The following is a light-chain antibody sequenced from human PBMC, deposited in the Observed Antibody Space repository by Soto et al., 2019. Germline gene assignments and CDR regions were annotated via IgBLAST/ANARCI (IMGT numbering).Light chain of an antibody. V-gene: IGLV2-14*01. CDR1: NSDVGGYNY. J-gene: IGLJ1*01. CDR3: SSYTRSSSL. Sequence: QSALTQPASVSGSPGQSITISCTGTNSDVGGYNYVSWYQQHPGKAPKLMIYEVSNRPPGVSNRFSGSKSGNTASLTISGLQAEDEADYYGSSYTRSSSLFGTGTKLTVL. CDR2: EVS.